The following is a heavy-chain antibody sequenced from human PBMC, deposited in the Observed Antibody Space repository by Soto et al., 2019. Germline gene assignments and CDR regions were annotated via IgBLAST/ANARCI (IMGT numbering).Heavy chain of an antibody. CDR2: INWKSDI. D-gene: IGHD3-16*01. Sequence: LGLHCAVPGFTFDDNALHCVRQAPEKGLEWVSGINWKSDIGYADSVKGRFTISRDNAENSLYLQMHSLRAEDTALYYCAISQDRGGRTTFIFWGQGTQVTVSS. V-gene: IGHV3-9*01. CDR1: GFTFDDNA. CDR3: AISQDRGGRTTFIF. J-gene: IGHJ4*02.